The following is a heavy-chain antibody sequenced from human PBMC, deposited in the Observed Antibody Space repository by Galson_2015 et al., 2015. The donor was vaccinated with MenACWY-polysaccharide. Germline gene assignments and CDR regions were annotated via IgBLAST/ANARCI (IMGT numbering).Heavy chain of an antibody. CDR1: GFSLTTSVVG. J-gene: IGHJ4*02. CDR2: IYWDDDK. CDR3: AHRGVNSGSGWDQGYLDS. V-gene: IGHV2-5*02. D-gene: IGHD6-19*01. Sequence: PALVKPTQPLALTCTFSGFSLTTSVVGVGWVRQPPGNALEWLAFIYWDDDKRYNPSLKSRLSITKDASKNEVVLIMSNMDPVDTGTFYCAHRGVNSGSGWDQGYLDSWGQGTLVTVSP.